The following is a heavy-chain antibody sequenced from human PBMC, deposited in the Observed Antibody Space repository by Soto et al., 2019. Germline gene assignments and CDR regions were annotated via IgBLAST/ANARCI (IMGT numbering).Heavy chain of an antibody. CDR1: GGTFSNYP. J-gene: IGHJ2*01. CDR2: IIPIFGTV. Sequence: QVQLVQSGAEVKKPGSSVKVSCKASGGTFSNYPISWVRQAPGQGREWMGGIIPIFGTVNYAQKFQGRVTITADESTSTAYMELSSLRSEDTAVYYCARGNHRWLQEWYFDRWGRGTLVTVSS. V-gene: IGHV1-69*12. D-gene: IGHD5-12*01. CDR3: ARGNHRWLQEWYFDR.